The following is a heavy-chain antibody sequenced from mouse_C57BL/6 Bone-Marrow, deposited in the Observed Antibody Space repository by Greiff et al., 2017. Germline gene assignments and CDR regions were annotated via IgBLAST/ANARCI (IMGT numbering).Heavy chain of an antibody. Sequence: VQLKESGGGLVKPGGSLKLSCAASGFTFSSYAMSWVRQTPEKRLEWVATISDGGSYTYYPDNVKGRFTISRDNAKNNLYLQMSHLKSEDTAMYYCARETDYYSKREDYFDYWGQGTTLTVSS. CDR1: GFTFSSYA. V-gene: IGHV5-4*01. CDR2: ISDGGSYT. J-gene: IGHJ2*01. D-gene: IGHD2-5*01. CDR3: ARETDYYSKREDYFDY.